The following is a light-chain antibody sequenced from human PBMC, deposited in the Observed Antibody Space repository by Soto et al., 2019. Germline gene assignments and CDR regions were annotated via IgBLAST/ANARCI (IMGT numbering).Light chain of an antibody. J-gene: IGLJ3*02. CDR1: SGRIASNH. Sequence: NFMLTQPHSVSESPGKTVTISCTRSSGRIASNHVQWYQQRPGSSPTTVIYEDDQRSSGVPDRFSGSIDRSSNSASLTISGLKTEDEADYYCQSYDSSLWVFGGGTKLTVL. CDR2: EDD. V-gene: IGLV6-57*01. CDR3: QSYDSSLWV.